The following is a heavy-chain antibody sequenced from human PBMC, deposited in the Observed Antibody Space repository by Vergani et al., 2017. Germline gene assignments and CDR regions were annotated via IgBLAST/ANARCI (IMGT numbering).Heavy chain of an antibody. CDR3: AREVLGDYYGSGXYFFAMKNYYYYYGMDV. V-gene: IGHV1-18*01. Sequence: QVQLVQSGAEVKKPGASVKVSCKASGYTFTSYGISWVRQAPGQGLEWMGWISAYNGNTNYAQKLQGRVTMTTDTSTSTAYMELRGLRSDDTAVYYCAREVLGDYYGSGXYFFAMKNYYYYYGMDVWGQGTTVTVSS. J-gene: IGHJ6*02. D-gene: IGHD3-10*01. CDR2: ISAYNGNT. CDR1: GYTFTSYG.